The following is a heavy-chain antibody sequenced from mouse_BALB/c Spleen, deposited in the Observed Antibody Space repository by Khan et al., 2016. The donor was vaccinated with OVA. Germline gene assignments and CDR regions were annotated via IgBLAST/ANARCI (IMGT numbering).Heavy chain of an antibody. CDR3: ARNYDYDEGIAY. J-gene: IGHJ3*01. CDR2: IWSGGST. V-gene: IGHV2-2*02. D-gene: IGHD2-4*01. Sequence: VELVESGPGLVQPSQSLSITCTVSGFSLTTYGVHWVRQSPGKGLEWLGVIWSGGSTAYNAAFISRLIIIKDNSKSQVSFKMNSLKANDTAIYYCARNYDYDEGIAYWGQGTLVTVSA. CDR1: GFSLTTYG.